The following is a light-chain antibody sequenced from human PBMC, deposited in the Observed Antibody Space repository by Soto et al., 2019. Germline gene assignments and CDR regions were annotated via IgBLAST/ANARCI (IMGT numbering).Light chain of an antibody. CDR2: DVS. V-gene: IGLV2-11*01. J-gene: IGLJ1*01. CDR1: SSVVGGYNY. CDR3: CSYAGSYIYV. Sequence: SVPTQPRSVSGSPGHSVTISCTGTSSVVGGYNYVSWYQQHPGKAPKLMIYDVSKRPSGVPDRFSGSKSGNTASLTISLLQAEDEADYYCCSYAGSYIYVFGTGTKGNVL.